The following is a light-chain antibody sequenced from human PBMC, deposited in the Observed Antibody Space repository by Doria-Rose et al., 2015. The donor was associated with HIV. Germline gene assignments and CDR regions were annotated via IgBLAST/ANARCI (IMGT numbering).Light chain of an antibody. CDR3: QQYYDTPS. Sequence: DIQMTQSRESLGMSLGERATLNCKSNQSLLYTSKNYLAWYQQKPGQPPKLLIYWAPTRQSGVPARFSGSGSGTDFTLTISSLEAEDVAVYYCQQYYDTPSFGPGTTVDIK. V-gene: IGKV4-1*01. J-gene: IGKJ3*01. CDR2: WAP. CDR1: QSLLYTSKNY.